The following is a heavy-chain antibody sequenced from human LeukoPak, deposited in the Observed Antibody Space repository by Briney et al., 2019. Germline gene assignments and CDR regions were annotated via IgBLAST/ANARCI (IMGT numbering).Heavy chain of an antibody. CDR2: ISSSSSYI. CDR1: GFTFSSYS. V-gene: IGHV3-21*01. D-gene: IGHD1-1*01. Sequence: GGSLRLSCAASGFTFSSYSMNWVRQAPGKGLEWVSSISSSSSYIYYADSVKGRFTISRDNAKNSLYLQMNSLRAEDTAVYYCVRDPSGSGFAFDSWGQGALVTVSS. CDR3: VRDPSGSGFAFDS. J-gene: IGHJ4*02.